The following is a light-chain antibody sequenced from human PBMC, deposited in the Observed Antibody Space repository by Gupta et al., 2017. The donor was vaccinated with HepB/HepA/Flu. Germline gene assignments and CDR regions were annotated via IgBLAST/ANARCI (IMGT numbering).Light chain of an antibody. V-gene: IGLV1-40*01. Sequence: QSELTQPPSVSGAPGQRVTISCTGSSSNIGAGYDVHWYQQLPGTAPNLLIYGNSNRPSGVPDRFSGSKSGTSASLAITGLQAEDEADYYCQSYDSSRSLYVFGTATKVTVL. CDR3: QSYDSSRSLYV. J-gene: IGLJ1*01. CDR2: GNS. CDR1: SSNIGAGYD.